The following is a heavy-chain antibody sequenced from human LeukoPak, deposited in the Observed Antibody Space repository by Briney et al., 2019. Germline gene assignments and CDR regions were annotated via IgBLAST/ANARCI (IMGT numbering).Heavy chain of an antibody. D-gene: IGHD3/OR15-3a*01. Sequence: SETLSLTCTVSGYSISSGYYWGWIRQPPGKGLEWIGSIYHSGSTYYNPSLKSRVTISVDTSKNQFSLKLSSVTAADTAVYYCARQTGSGLFILPGGQGTLVTVSS. V-gene: IGHV4-38-2*02. CDR1: GYSISSGYY. CDR3: ARQTGSGLFILP. J-gene: IGHJ4*02. CDR2: IYHSGST.